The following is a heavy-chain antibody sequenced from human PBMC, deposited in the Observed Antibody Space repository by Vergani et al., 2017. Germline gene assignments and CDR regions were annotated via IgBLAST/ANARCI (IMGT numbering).Heavy chain of an antibody. CDR2: IYYSGST. D-gene: IGHD5-12*01. CDR1: GGSISSYY. J-gene: IGHJ6*02. CDR3: ARVGRTYPSGYDGWPVGIRYYYGMDV. V-gene: IGHV4-59*01. Sequence: QVQLQESGPGLVKPSETLSLTCTVSGGSISSYYWSWIRQPPGKGLEWIGYIYYSGSTNYNPPLKSRVTISVDTSKNQFSLKLSSVTAADTAVYYCARVGRTYPSGYDGWPVGIRYYYGMDVWGQGTTVTVSS.